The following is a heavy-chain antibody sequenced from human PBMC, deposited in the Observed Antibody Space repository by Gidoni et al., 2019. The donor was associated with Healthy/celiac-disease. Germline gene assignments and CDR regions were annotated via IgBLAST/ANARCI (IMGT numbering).Heavy chain of an antibody. CDR1: GFTFSSYS. V-gene: IGHV3-21*01. Sequence: EVQLVESGGGLVKPGGSLRLSCAASGFTFSSYSMNWVRQAPGKGLEWVSSISSSSSYIYYADSVKGRFTISRDNAKNSLYLQMNSLRAEDTAVYYCARDASYDSSGYPLDYWGQGTLVTVSS. D-gene: IGHD3-22*01. CDR3: ARDASYDSSGYPLDY. CDR2: ISSSSSYI. J-gene: IGHJ4*02.